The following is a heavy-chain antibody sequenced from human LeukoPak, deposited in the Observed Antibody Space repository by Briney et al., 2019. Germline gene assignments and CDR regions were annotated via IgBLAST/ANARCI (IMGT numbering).Heavy chain of an antibody. Sequence: TGGSLRLSCAASGFTVSSNYMSWVRQAPGKGREWVSVIYSGGSTYYADSVKGRFTISRDNSKNTLYLQMNSLRAEDTAVYYCASRSGAIAVAGSNWFDPWGQGTLVTVSS. J-gene: IGHJ5*02. CDR3: ASRSGAIAVAGSNWFDP. CDR1: GFTVSSNY. D-gene: IGHD6-19*01. V-gene: IGHV3-66*01. CDR2: IYSGGST.